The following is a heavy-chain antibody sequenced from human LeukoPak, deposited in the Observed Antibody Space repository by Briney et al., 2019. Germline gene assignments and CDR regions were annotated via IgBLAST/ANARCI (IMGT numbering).Heavy chain of an antibody. J-gene: IGHJ6*03. CDR2: IYYSGST. CDR3: ARDGTSGWYPYYYYYYYMDV. CDR1: GGSISSGSYY. Sequence: SETLSLTCSVSGGSISSGSYYWGWIRQPPGKGLEWIGSIYYSGSTYYNPSLKSRVTISVDTSKNQFSLKLSSVTAADTAVYYCARDGTSGWYPYYYYYYYMDVWGKGTTVTVSS. V-gene: IGHV4-39*07. D-gene: IGHD6-19*01.